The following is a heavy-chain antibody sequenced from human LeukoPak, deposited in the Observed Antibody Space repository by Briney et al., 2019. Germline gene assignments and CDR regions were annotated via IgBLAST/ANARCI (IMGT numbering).Heavy chain of an antibody. J-gene: IGHJ5*02. D-gene: IGHD5-24*01. CDR1: GGSISSYY. CDR3: ARVIQADGYSETNWFDP. V-gene: IGHV4-59*01. CDR2: IYYSGST. Sequence: SETLSLTCTVSGGSISSYYWSWIRQPPGKGLEWIGYIYYSGSTKYNPSLKSRVTISVDTSKNQFSLKLSSVTAADTAVYYCARVIQADGYSETNWFDPWGQGTLVTVSS.